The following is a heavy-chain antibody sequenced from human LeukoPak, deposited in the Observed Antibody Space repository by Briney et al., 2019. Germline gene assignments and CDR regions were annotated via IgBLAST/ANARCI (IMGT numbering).Heavy chain of an antibody. CDR3: ASLYCSCTSRHRYYGMDV. V-gene: IGHV3-21*01. D-gene: IGHD2-2*01. J-gene: IGHJ6*02. Sequence: GGSLRLSCAASGFTFSSYSMNWVRQAPGKGLEWVSSISSSSSYIYYADSVKGRFTISRDNAKNSLYLQMNSLRAEDTAVYYCASLYCSCTSRHRYYGMDVWGQGTTVTVSS. CDR2: ISSSSSYI. CDR1: GFTFSSYS.